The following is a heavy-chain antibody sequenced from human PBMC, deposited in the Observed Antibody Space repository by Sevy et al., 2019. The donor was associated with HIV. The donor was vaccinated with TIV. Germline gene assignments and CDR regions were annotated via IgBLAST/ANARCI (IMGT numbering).Heavy chain of an antibody. CDR1: GFTFSSYA. V-gene: IGHV3-23*01. D-gene: IGHD3-10*01. Sequence: GGSLRLSCAASGFTFSSYAMSWVRQAPGKGLEWVSAISGSGGSTYYADSVKGRFTISRDNSKNTLYLQMNSLRAEDTAVYYCAKARSYGSGSSGAFDIWGQGTMATVSS. CDR2: ISGSGGST. J-gene: IGHJ3*02. CDR3: AKARSYGSGSSGAFDI.